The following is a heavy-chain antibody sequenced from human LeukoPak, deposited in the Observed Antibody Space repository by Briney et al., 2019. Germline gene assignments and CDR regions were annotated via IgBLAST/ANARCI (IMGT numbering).Heavy chain of an antibody. J-gene: IGHJ4*02. CDR1: GYTFTGYY. CDR2: INPNSGGT. Sequence: ASVKVSCKASGYTFTGYYMHWVRQAPGQGLEWMGWINPNSGGTNYAQKFQGRVTMTRDTSISTAYMELSRLRSDDTAVYYCARIYDSSGYRVDYWGQGTLVTVSS. CDR3: ARIYDSSGYRVDY. D-gene: IGHD3-22*01. V-gene: IGHV1-2*02.